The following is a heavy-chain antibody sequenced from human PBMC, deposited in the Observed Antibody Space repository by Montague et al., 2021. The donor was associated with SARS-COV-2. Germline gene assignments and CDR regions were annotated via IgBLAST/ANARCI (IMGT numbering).Heavy chain of an antibody. CDR2: ITWNSGSR. D-gene: IGHD3-10*01. CDR3: AKVRSGSYWGCFDY. J-gene: IGHJ4*02. V-gene: IGHV3-9*01. Sequence: SLRLSCAASGFTFDDYAMHWVRQAPGKGLEWVSGITWNSGSRGYADSVKGRFTISRDNAKNSLYLQMNSLRAEDTALYYCAKVRSGSYWGCFDYWGQGTLVTVSS. CDR1: GFTFDDYA.